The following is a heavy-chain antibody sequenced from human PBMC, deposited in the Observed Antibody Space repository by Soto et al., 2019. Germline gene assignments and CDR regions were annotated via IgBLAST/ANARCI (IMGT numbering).Heavy chain of an antibody. D-gene: IGHD2-15*01. CDR1: GYTFTSYD. CDR3: ARGGEDCSGFSCYLWFDP. V-gene: IGHV1-8*01. CDR2: MNPNSGNT. J-gene: IGHJ5*02. Sequence: QVQLVQSGAEVKKPGASVKVSCKASGYTFTSYDINWVRQATGQGLEWMGWMNPNSGNTGYAQKFQGRVTMTRNTSISTAYMDLSSLRSEDTAVYYCARGGEDCSGFSCYLWFDPWGQGTLVTVSS.